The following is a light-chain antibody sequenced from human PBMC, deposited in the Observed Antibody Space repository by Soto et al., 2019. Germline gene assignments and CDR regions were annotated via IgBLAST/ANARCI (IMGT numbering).Light chain of an antibody. CDR1: SSDVSGYNY. CDR2: EVY. Sequence: QSALTQPPSASGSPGQSVTISCTGTSSDVSGYNYVSWYQQHPGKAPKLIISEVYKRPSGFPDRFSGSKSGNTASLTVSGLRADDEADYYCNSYAGSNNWVFGGGTKLTVL. CDR3: NSYAGSNNWV. V-gene: IGLV2-8*01. J-gene: IGLJ3*02.